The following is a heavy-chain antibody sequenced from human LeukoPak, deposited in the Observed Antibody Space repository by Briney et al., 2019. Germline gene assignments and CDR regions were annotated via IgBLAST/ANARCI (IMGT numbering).Heavy chain of an antibody. CDR2: VSYSGSV. CDR1: SGSISTYY. J-gene: IGHJ2*01. D-gene: IGHD6-19*01. Sequence: SGTLSLTCTVSSGSISTYYWSWIRQPPGKGLEWIGYVSYSGSVTYSPSLKSRVTISVDTSKNQFSLRLTSVTAADTAVYYCARGSSDWSWYFDLWGRGTLVSVSS. CDR3: ARGSSDWSWYFDL. V-gene: IGHV4-59*01.